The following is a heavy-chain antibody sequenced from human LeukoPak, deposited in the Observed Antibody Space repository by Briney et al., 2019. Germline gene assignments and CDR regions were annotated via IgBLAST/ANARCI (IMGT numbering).Heavy chain of an antibody. D-gene: IGHD5-18*01. V-gene: IGHV3-21*01. CDR1: GFTFSSYS. CDR2: VSSGSSYI. J-gene: IGHJ4*02. CDR3: ARVAYNYGYYYFDS. Sequence: GGSLRLSCAASGFTFSSYSMNWVRQAPGKGLEWVSSVSSGSSYIYYADSMKGRFTISRDNAKNSLYLQMDSLRAEDTAVYYCARVAYNYGYYYFDSWGQGTLVTVSS.